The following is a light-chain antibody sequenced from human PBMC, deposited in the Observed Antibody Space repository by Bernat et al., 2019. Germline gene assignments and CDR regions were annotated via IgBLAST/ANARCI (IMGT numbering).Light chain of an antibody. CDR3: QVWDTTTDQYV. J-gene: IGLJ1*01. CDR2: SDS. Sequence: SYVLTQPPSVSVAPGRTARITCGGTNIGTKSVHWYEQKPGQAPVLVIYSDSGRPSGIPERFSASNSGNTAILTISSVEAGDEAYYYCQVWDTTTDQYVFGTGTKVTVL. V-gene: IGLV3-21*04. CDR1: NIGTKS.